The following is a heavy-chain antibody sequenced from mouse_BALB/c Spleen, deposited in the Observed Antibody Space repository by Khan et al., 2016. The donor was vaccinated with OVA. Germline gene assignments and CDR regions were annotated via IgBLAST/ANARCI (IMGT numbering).Heavy chain of an antibody. CDR1: GYSFTSYW. D-gene: IGHD2-4*01. Sequence: EVQLQQSGTVLARPGASVKMSCKASGYSFTSYWMHWVKQRPGLGLEWIGAIYPGISDTRYNQKFKGKAKLTAVPSASTASMELSSLTNEDSAVYYCSRSYDSYYFDYWGQGTPLTVSS. J-gene: IGHJ2*01. CDR2: IYPGISDT. V-gene: IGHV1-5*01. CDR3: SRSYDSYYFDY.